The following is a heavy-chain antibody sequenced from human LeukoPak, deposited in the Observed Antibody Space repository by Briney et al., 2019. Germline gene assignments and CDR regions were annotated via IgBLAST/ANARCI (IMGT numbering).Heavy chain of an antibody. Sequence: PGGSLRLSCEASQFTFSRFPMSWLRQAPGTGLEWVSTLSRRGTATYYADSVKGRFTTSRDNSKDTLYLQMDNLRADDTAVYYCAKHLGSPSFLFYYMDVWGAGTSVIVS. J-gene: IGHJ6*03. D-gene: IGHD6-13*01. CDR2: LSRRGTAT. CDR3: AKHLGSPSFLFYYMDV. V-gene: IGHV3-23*01. CDR1: QFTFSRFP.